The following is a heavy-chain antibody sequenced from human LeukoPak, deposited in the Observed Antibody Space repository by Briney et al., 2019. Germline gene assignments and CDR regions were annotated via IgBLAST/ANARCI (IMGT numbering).Heavy chain of an antibody. CDR1: GGSFSGYY. J-gene: IGHJ4*02. CDR3: ARDANYYGSGSYYNPYYFDY. V-gene: IGHV4-34*01. D-gene: IGHD3-10*01. Sequence: SETLSLTCAVYGGSFSGYYWSWIRQPPGKGLEWIGSIYYSGSTYYNPSLKSRVTISVDTSKNQFSLKLSSVTAADTAVYYCARDANYYGSGSYYNPYYFDYWGQGTLVTVSS. CDR2: IYYSGST.